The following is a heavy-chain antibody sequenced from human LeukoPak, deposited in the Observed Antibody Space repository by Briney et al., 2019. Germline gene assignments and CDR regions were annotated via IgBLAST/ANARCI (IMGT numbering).Heavy chain of an antibody. D-gene: IGHD2-2*01. J-gene: IGHJ4*02. V-gene: IGHV2-5*01. CDR1: GFSLSTSGVG. CDR2: IYWNDDK. Sequence: SGPTLVNPTQTLTLTCTFSGFSLSTSGVGVGWIRQPPGKALEWPALIYWNDDKRYSPSLESRLTITKDTSKNQVVLTMTNMDPVDTATYYCAHSDIPPYCSSTSCLHPFDSWGQGTLVTVSS. CDR3: AHSDIPPYCSSTSCLHPFDS.